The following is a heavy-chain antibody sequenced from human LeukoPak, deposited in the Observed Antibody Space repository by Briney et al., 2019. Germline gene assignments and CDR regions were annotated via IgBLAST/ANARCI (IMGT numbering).Heavy chain of an antibody. J-gene: IGHJ3*02. Sequence: GGSLRLSCAASGFTFDDYAMHWVRQAPGKGLEWASGISWNSGSIGYADSVKGRFTISRDNAKNSLYLQMNSLRAEDTALYYCAKDAMIVVVTGAFDIWGQGTMVTVSS. V-gene: IGHV3-9*01. CDR3: AKDAMIVVVTGAFDI. CDR2: ISWNSGSI. D-gene: IGHD3-22*01. CDR1: GFTFDDYA.